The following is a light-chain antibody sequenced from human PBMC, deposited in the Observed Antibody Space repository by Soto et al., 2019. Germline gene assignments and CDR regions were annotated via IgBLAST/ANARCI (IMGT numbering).Light chain of an antibody. CDR1: NSDVGGYTH. Sequence: ALTQPASVSGSPGQSITISCTGTNSDVGGYTHVSWYQQHPGKAPKLMIYDVSNRPSGVSNRFSCSRSGNRAYPTISRLQAEDEADAYCSSYTSSSTLNWVFGGGTKLTVL. V-gene: IGLV2-14*01. CDR2: DVS. CDR3: SSYTSSSTLNWV. J-gene: IGLJ3*02.